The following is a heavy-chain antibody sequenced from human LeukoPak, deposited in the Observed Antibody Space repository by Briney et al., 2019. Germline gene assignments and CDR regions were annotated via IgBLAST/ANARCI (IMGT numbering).Heavy chain of an antibody. V-gene: IGHV3-23*01. CDR3: AKDRPENRGYYFDY. CDR1: GFTFNNYA. Sequence: SGGSLRLSCAASGFTFNNYAMSWVRQAPGKGLEWVSTIGFGDDSAYYVDSVKGRFTISRDNSKNTLYLQMNSLRAEDTAVYYCAKDRPENRGYYFDYWGQGTLVTVSS. D-gene: IGHD1-14*01. J-gene: IGHJ4*02. CDR2: IGFGDDSA.